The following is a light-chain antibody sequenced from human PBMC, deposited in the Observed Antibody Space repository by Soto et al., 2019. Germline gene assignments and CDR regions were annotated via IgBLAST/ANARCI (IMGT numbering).Light chain of an antibody. J-gene: IGKJ1*01. CDR1: QSVISNY. CDR3: QQYGKTTWT. V-gene: IGKV3-20*01. Sequence: ELVLTQSPGTLSLSPGEKATLSCRASQSVISNYLAWYQQKPGQAPRLLIYGASSRATGTPDRFSGSGSETDFTFTISRLEPEDFAVYYCQQYGKTTWTFGQGTKVEIK. CDR2: GAS.